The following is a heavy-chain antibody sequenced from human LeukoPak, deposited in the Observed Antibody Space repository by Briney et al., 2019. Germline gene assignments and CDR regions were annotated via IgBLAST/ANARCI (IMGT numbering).Heavy chain of an antibody. Sequence: GGSLRLSCAASGFTFSSYAMSWVRQAPGKGLEWVSAISSSGGSTYYADSVKGRFTISRDNSKNTLYLQMNSLRAEDTAVYYCANPRDFWSGYPEGGDYWGQGTLVTVSS. CDR1: GFTFSSYA. V-gene: IGHV3-23*01. J-gene: IGHJ4*02. CDR3: ANPRDFWSGYPEGGDY. CDR2: ISSSGGST. D-gene: IGHD3-3*01.